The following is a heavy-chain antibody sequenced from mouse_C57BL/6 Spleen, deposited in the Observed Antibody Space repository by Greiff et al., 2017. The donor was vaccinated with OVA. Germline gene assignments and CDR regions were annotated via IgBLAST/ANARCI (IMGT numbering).Heavy chain of an antibody. Sequence: QVQLQQPGAELVMPGASVKLSCKASGYTFTSYWMHWVKQRPGQGLEWIGEIDPTDSYTNYNQKFKGNSTLTVDKSSSTAYMQHSSLTSDDSAVYYCARKLGDWFAYWGQGTLVTVSA. CDR1: GYTFTSYW. CDR3: ARKLGDWFAY. CDR2: IDPTDSYT. V-gene: IGHV1-69*01. D-gene: IGHD4-1*01. J-gene: IGHJ3*01.